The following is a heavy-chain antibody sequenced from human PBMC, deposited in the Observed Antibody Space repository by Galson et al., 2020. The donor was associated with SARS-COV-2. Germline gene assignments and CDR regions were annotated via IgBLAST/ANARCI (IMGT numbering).Heavy chain of an antibody. Sequence: SETLSLTCTVSGDSIVSMCSYYWSWIRQSPGKGLEWIGYVYYSGSVLYSPSFASRISIPVNTSKNQVSLRLQSVTAADTAVYYCARDRGLATAGGMDVWGPGTAVTVSS. CDR3: ARDRGLATAGGMDV. V-gene: IGHV4-61*01. CDR1: GDSIVSMCSYY. D-gene: IGHD6-13*01. J-gene: IGHJ6*02. CDR2: VYYSGSV.